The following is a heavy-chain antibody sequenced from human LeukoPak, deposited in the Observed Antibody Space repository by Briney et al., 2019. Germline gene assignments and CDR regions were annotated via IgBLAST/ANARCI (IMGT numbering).Heavy chain of an antibody. V-gene: IGHV3-49*03. CDR3: SRGSGWLSVY. J-gene: IGHJ4*02. CDR1: GFTFGDYL. D-gene: IGHD6-19*01. Sequence: PGGCLRLSCTASGFTFGDYLMSWFRQAPGKGLEWIGFISGGTTEYAASVKGRFTISRDDSTSIAYLQMNSLTTEDTAVYYCSRGSGWLSVYWGQGTLVTVSS. CDR2: ISGGTT.